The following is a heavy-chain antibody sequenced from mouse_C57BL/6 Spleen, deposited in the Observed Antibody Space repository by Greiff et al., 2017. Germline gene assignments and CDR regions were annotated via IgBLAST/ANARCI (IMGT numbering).Heavy chain of an antibody. D-gene: IGHD3-3*01. CDR1: GYTFTSYW. J-gene: IGHJ4*01. Sequence: QVQLQQSGAELVRPGSSVKLSCKASGYTFTSYWMHWVKQRPIQGLEWIGNIDPSDSETHYNQKFKDKATLTVDKSSSTAYMQLSSLTSEDSAVYCATRRGGTDYAMDYWGQGTSVTVSS. CDR3: TRRGGTDYAMDY. V-gene: IGHV1-52*01. CDR2: IDPSDSET.